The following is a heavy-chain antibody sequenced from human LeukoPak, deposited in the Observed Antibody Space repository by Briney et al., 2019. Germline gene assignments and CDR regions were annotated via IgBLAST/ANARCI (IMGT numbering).Heavy chain of an antibody. J-gene: IGHJ4*02. Sequence: ASVKVSCKAFGYTFTGYYMHWVRQAPGQGLEWMGWINPNSGGTNYAQKFQGRVTTTRDTSISTAYMELSRLRSDDTAVYYCARELPYSGYAGRYLFDYWGQGTLVTVSS. D-gene: IGHD5-12*01. CDR1: GYTFTGYY. V-gene: IGHV1-2*02. CDR3: ARELPYSGYAGRYLFDY. CDR2: INPNSGGT.